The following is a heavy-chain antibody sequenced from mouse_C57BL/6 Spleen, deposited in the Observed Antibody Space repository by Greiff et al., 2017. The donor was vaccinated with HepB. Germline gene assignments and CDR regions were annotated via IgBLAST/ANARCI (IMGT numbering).Heavy chain of an antibody. Sequence: QVQLQQSGAELVRPGASVTLSCKASGYTFTDYEMHWVKQTPVHGLEWIGAIDPETGGTAYNQKFKGKAILTADKSSSTAYMELRSLTSEDSAVYYCTITTGSRGGYFDVWGTGTTVTVSS. D-gene: IGHD1-1*01. CDR2: IDPETGGT. V-gene: IGHV1-15*01. CDR1: GYTFTDYE. CDR3: TITTGSRGGYFDV. J-gene: IGHJ1*03.